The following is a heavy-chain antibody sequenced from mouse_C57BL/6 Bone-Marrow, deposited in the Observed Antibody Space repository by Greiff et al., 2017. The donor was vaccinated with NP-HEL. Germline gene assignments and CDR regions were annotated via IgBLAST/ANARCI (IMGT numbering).Heavy chain of an antibody. CDR3: ARSSYYYGSSYSYYFDY. Sequence: QVQLQQPGAELVRPGSSVKLSCKASGYTFTSYWMHWVKQRPIQGLEWIGNIDPSDSETHYNQKFKDKATLTVDKSSSTAYMQLSSLTSEDSAVYYCARSSYYYGSSYSYYFDYWGQGTTLTVSS. V-gene: IGHV1-52*01. CDR2: IDPSDSET. CDR1: GYTFTSYW. D-gene: IGHD1-1*01. J-gene: IGHJ2*01.